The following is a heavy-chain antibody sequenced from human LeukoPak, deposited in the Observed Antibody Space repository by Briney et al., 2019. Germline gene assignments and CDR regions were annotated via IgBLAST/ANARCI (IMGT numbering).Heavy chain of an antibody. V-gene: IGHV4-34*01. CDR2: INQSGIT. Sequence: PSETLSLTCALYGGSFSGFYWTWIRQPPGKGLEWSGEINQSGITNYSPSLKSRMVISVDTSKKQFSLKLNSVTAADTAVYYCARGGTFGEPFSRSWGQGTLVTVSS. D-gene: IGHD3-10*01. J-gene: IGHJ4*02. CDR1: GGSFSGFY. CDR3: ARGGTFGEPFSRS.